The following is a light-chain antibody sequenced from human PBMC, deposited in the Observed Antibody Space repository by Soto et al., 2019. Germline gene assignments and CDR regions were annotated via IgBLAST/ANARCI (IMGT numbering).Light chain of an antibody. CDR3: CSYGGSRAV. CDR1: SSDVGSHNL. V-gene: IGLV2-23*02. J-gene: IGLJ7*01. CDR2: EVT. Sequence: QSVLTQPASVSGSPGQSITISCTGTSSDVGSHNLVSWYQQHPGQAPKRMIYEVTKRPLGVSTRFSASKSGNTASLTISGLRAEDEADYYCCSYGGSRAVFGGGTQLTVL.